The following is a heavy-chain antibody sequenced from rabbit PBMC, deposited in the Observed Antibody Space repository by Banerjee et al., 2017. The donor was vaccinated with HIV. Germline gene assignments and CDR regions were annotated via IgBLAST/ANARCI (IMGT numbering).Heavy chain of an antibody. CDR3: ARDTSINYWEFDL. Sequence: QSLEESGGDLVKPGASLTLTCTASGFTISSNAMCWVRQAPGKGLEWIACIYASSGSTWYANWAKGRFTITKTSSTTVTLKMTSLTAADTATYFCARDTSINYWEFDLWGPGTLVTVS. J-gene: IGHJ4*01. CDR1: GFTISSNA. D-gene: IGHD1-1*01. V-gene: IGHV1S40*01. CDR2: IYASSGST.